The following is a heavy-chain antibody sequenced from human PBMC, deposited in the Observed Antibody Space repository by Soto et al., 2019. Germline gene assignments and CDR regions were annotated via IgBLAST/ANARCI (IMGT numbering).Heavy chain of an antibody. D-gene: IGHD6-6*01. CDR1: GGSISSYY. Sequence: SETLSLTCTVSGGSISSYYWSWIRQPPGKGLEWIGYIYYSGGTNYNPSLKSRVTISVDTSKNQFSLKLSSVTAADTAVYYCASGLYSSSSSLYYYYYMDVWGKGTTVTVSS. CDR2: IYYSGGT. CDR3: ASGLYSSSSSLYYYYYMDV. J-gene: IGHJ6*03. V-gene: IGHV4-59*01.